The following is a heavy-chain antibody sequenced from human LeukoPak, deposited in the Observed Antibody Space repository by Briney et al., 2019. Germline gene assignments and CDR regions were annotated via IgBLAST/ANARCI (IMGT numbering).Heavy chain of an antibody. CDR3: ARALPSYSIAAAGYYYYGMDV. V-gene: IGHV3-13*01. D-gene: IGHD6-13*01. CDR1: GFTFSSYD. J-gene: IGHJ6*02. Sequence: GGSLRLSCAASGFTFSSYDMHWVRQATGKGLEWVSAIGTAGDTYYPGSVKGRFTISRENAKNSLYLQMNSLRAGDTAVYYCARALPSYSIAAAGYYYYGMDVWAKGPRSPSP. CDR2: IGTAGDT.